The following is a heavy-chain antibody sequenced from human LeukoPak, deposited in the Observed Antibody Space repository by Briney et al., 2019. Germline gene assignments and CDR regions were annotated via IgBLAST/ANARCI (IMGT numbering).Heavy chain of an antibody. CDR1: GFSFSNYW. J-gene: IGHJ4*02. D-gene: IGHD3-16*01. CDR2: IKQDGSEK. V-gene: IGHV3-7*05. CDR3: SEGGTITWVEDY. Sequence: GGPLRLSCAASGFSFSNYWMSWVRQAPGKGLEWVANIKQDGSEKYYVDSVKGRFTISRDNAKKSLYLQRNSLRDEDTAVYYCSEGGTITWVEDYWGQGTLVTVSS.